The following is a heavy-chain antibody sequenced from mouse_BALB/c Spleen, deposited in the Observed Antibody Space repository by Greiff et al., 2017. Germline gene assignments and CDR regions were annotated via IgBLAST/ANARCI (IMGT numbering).Heavy chain of an antibody. CDR3: ARYPVRPDYAMDY. CDR2: ISYSGST. J-gene: IGHJ4*01. Sequence: EVKVEESGPSLVKPSQTLSLTCSVTGDSITSGYWNWIRKFPGNKLEYMGYISYSGSTYYNPSLKSRISITRDTSKNQYYLQLNSVTTEDTATYYCARYPVRPDYAMDYWGQGTSVTVSS. D-gene: IGHD2-14*01. CDR1: GDSITSGY. V-gene: IGHV3-8*02.